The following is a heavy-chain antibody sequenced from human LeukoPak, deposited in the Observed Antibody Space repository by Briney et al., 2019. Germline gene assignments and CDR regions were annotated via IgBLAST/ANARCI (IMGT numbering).Heavy chain of an antibody. CDR3: ARVPAAREPIDY. Sequence: WIGYLYYSGSTNYNPSLKSRVTISVDTSKNQFSLKLSSVTAADTAVYYCARVPAAREPIDYWGQGTLVTVSS. V-gene: IGHV4-59*01. CDR2: LYYSGST. J-gene: IGHJ4*02. D-gene: IGHD2-2*01.